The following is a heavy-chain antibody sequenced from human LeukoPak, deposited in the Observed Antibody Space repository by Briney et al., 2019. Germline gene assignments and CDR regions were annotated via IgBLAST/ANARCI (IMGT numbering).Heavy chain of an antibody. D-gene: IGHD5-24*01. Sequence: SETLSLTCAVYGGSFSGYYWSWIRQPPGKGLEWIGEISHSGSTNYNPSLKSRVTISVDTSKNQFSLKLSSVTAADTAVYYCARGVRDGYRGSYFDYWGQGTLVTVSS. CDR2: ISHSGST. J-gene: IGHJ4*02. CDR3: ARGVRDGYRGSYFDY. V-gene: IGHV4-34*01. CDR1: GGSFSGYY.